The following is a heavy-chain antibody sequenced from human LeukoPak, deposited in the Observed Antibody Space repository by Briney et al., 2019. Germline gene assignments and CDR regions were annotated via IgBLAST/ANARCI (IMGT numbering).Heavy chain of an antibody. V-gene: IGHV4-61*01. Sequence: SETLSLTCTVSGGSVSSGSYYWSWLRQPPGKGLEWIGYIYYSGSTNYNPSLKRRVTISVDTSKNQFSLKLSSLTAADTAVYDCARDCGGDPADAFDIWGQGTMVTVSS. CDR2: IYYSGST. CDR1: GGSVSSGSYY. CDR3: ARDCGGDPADAFDI. D-gene: IGHD2-21*02. J-gene: IGHJ3*02.